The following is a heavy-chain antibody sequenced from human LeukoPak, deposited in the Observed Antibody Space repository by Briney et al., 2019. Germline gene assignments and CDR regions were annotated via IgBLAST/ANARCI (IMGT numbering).Heavy chain of an antibody. J-gene: IGHJ5*02. V-gene: IGHV4-34*01. CDR2: ISHSGST. CDR1: GGSFSGYY. D-gene: IGHD1-7*01. Sequence: SETLSLTCAVYGGSFSGYYWNWIRQPPGKGLEWIGEISHSGSTKYNPSLKSRVTISVDTSKNQFSLKLSSVTAADTAVYYCARGRTTRASGFDPWGQGTLVTVSS. CDR3: ARGRTTRASGFDP.